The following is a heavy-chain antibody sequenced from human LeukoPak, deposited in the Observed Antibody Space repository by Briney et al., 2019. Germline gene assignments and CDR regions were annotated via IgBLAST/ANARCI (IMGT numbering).Heavy chain of an antibody. CDR3: AKGLRSFYYDSSGYDTYYFDY. CDR2: ISGSGGST. D-gene: IGHD3-22*01. V-gene: IGHV3-23*01. J-gene: IGHJ4*02. CDR1: GFTFSSYA. Sequence: QAGGSLRLSCVASGFTFSSYAMSWVRQAPGKGLEWVSGISGSGGSTYYADSVKGRFTISRGNSKNTLYLQMNSLRAEDTAVYYCAKGLRSFYYDSSGYDTYYFDYWGQGTPVTVSS.